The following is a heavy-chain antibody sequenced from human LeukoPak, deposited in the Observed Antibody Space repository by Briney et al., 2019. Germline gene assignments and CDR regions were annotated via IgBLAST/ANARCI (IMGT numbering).Heavy chain of an antibody. CDR2: IYYSGST. CDR3: ARRRGRNSTFNYYGSGSYYNGFDY. J-gene: IGHJ4*02. V-gene: IGHV4-39*07. CDR1: GGSISSSSYY. D-gene: IGHD3-10*01. Sequence: SETLSLTCTVSGGSISSSSYYWGWIRQPPGKGLEWIGSIYYSGSTNYNPSLKSRVTISVDTSKNQFSLKLSSVTAAGTAVYYCARRRGRNSTFNYYGSGSYYNGFDYWGQGTLVTVSS.